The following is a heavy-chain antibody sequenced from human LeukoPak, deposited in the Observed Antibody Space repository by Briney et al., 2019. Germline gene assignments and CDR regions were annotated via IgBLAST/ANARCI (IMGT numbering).Heavy chain of an antibody. CDR1: GFTFSSYG. Sequence: GRSLRLSCAASGFTFSSYGMHWVRQAPGEGLEWVAVISYDGSNKYYADSVKGRFTISRDNSKNTLYLQMNSLRAEDTAVYYCAKALHIYYYYGMDVWGQGTTVTVSS. J-gene: IGHJ6*02. CDR3: AKALHIYYYYGMDV. D-gene: IGHD2-21*01. CDR2: ISYDGSNK. V-gene: IGHV3-30*18.